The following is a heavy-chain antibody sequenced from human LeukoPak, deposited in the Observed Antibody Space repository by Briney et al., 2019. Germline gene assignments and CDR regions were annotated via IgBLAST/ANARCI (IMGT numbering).Heavy chain of an antibody. D-gene: IGHD5-24*01. Sequence: SETLSLTCAVYGGSFSGYYWSWIRQPPGKGLEWIGEINHSGSTNYSPSLNSRVSISVDTSKNQFSLMLKSVTATDTAVYYCTRGGDVYKLGNFWGQGTLVTVSS. J-gene: IGHJ4*02. CDR3: TRGGDVYKLGNF. V-gene: IGHV4-34*01. CDR1: GGSFSGYY. CDR2: INHSGST.